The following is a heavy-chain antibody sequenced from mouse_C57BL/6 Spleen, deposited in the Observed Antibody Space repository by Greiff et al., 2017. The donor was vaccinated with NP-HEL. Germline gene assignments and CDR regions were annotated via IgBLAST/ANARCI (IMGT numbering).Heavy chain of an antibody. CDR2: ISDGGSYT. J-gene: IGHJ4*01. CDR3: ARDPYYYGSSYAMDY. Sequence: EVQLVESGGGLVKPGGSLKLSCAASGFTFSSYAMSWVRQTPEKRLEWVATISDGGSYTYYPDNVKGRFTISRDNAKNNLYLQMSHLKSEDTAMYYCARDPYYYGSSYAMDYWGQGTSVTVSS. V-gene: IGHV5-4*01. CDR1: GFTFSSYA. D-gene: IGHD1-1*01.